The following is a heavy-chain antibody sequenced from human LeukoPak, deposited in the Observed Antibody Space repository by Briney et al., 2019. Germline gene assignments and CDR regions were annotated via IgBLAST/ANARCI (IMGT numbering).Heavy chain of an antibody. CDR2: FDPEDGKT. D-gene: IGHD4-23*01. V-gene: IGHV1-24*01. CDR3: ATSRAPVTSLGAFDI. Sequence: ASVKVSCKVSGYTLTELSMHWVRQAPGKGLEWMGGFDPEDGKTIYAQKFQGRVTMTEDTSTDTAYMELSSLRSEDTAVYYCATSRAPVTSLGAFDIWGQGTMVTVSS. J-gene: IGHJ3*02. CDR1: GYTLTELS.